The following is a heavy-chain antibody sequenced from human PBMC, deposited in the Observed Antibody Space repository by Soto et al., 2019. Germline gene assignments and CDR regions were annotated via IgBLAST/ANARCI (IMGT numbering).Heavy chain of an antibody. CDR1: GFTFSYHY. D-gene: IGHD2-15*01. V-gene: IGHV3-11*01. CDR3: ARGYCSGGNCLPRTFDI. Sequence: GGSLRLSCAASGFTFSYHYMSWIRRAPGEGLEWVSYISNSGSTIYYADSAKGRFTISRDNAKNSLYLQMSSLRAEDTAVYYCARGYCSGGNCLPRTFDIWGQGTMVTVSS. CDR2: ISNSGSTI. J-gene: IGHJ3*02.